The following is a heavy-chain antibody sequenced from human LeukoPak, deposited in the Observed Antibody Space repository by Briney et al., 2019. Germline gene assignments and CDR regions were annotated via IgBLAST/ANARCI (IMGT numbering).Heavy chain of an antibody. D-gene: IGHD5-12*01. Sequence: KSGGSLRLSCAASGFTFTNAWMSWVRQAPGKGLEWVGLIKSNTDGGTTDCAAPVKDRFTISRDDSKNTLYLQMNSLKTEDTAVYYCSTEGGGYRVPTAGWFDPWGQGALVTVSS. CDR3: STEGGGYRVPTAGWFDP. J-gene: IGHJ5*02. CDR2: IKSNTDGGTT. V-gene: IGHV3-15*05. CDR1: GFTFTNAW.